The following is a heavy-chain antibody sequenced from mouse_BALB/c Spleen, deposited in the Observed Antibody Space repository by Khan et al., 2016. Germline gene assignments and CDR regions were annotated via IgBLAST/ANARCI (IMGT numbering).Heavy chain of an antibody. CDR2: ISYSGST. Sequence: EVQLQESGPSLVKPSQTLSLTCSVTGDSITSGYWNWIRKFPGNKLEYMGYISYSGSTYYNPSLKSRISITRDTSKNQYDLQLNSVTTEDTATYYCARVYGYADYFDYWGQGTTLTVSS. CDR1: GDSITSGY. D-gene: IGHD2-2*01. V-gene: IGHV3-8*02. J-gene: IGHJ2*01. CDR3: ARVYGYADYFDY.